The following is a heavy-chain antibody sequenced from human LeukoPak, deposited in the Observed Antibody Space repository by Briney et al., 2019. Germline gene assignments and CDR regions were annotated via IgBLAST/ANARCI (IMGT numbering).Heavy chain of an antibody. J-gene: IGHJ4*02. V-gene: IGHV4-59*08. Sequence: PSETLSFTCTVSGGSISSYYWSWIRQPPGKGLEWIGYIYYSGSTNYNPSLKSRVTISVDTSKNQFSLKLSSVTAADTAVYYCARHAVEGGEGTAMVPYYFDYWGQGTLVTVSS. CDR2: IYYSGST. CDR1: GGSISSYY. D-gene: IGHD5-18*01. CDR3: ARHAVEGGEGTAMVPYYFDY.